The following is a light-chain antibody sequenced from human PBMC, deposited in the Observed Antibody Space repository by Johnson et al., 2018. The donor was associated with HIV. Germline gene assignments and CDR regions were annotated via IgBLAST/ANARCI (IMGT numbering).Light chain of an antibody. CDR2: DNN. V-gene: IGLV1-51*01. CDR1: SSNIGNNY. J-gene: IGLJ1*01. Sequence: QSVLTQSPSVSAAPGQKVTISCSGSSSNIGNNYVSWYQQLPGTAPKLLIYDNNKRPSGIPDRFSGSKSDTSATLGITGLQTGDEADYYCETWDSSLSGVFGTGTKVTVL. CDR3: ETWDSSLSGV.